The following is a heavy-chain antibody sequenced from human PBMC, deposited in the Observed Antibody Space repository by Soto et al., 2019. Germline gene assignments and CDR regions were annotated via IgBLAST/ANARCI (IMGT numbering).Heavy chain of an antibody. V-gene: IGHV1-3*05. CDR1: GYTFTAYA. D-gene: IGHD3-16*02. Sequence: QVQLAQSGAEERKPGASVKVSCEATGYTFTAYAMHWVRQAPGQRHEWMGWIKPASGNTKYSQKFQGRLTITSDTSANRVYMELSSLTYEDTAMYYCTRSAISPYGGLIGPFDYWGQGNLVTVSS. J-gene: IGHJ4*02. CDR3: TRSAISPYGGLIGPFDY. CDR2: IKPASGNT.